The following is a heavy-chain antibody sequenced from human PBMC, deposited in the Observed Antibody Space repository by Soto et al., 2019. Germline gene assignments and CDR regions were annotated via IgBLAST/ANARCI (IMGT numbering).Heavy chain of an antibody. CDR1: GGSISSGGYY. V-gene: IGHV4-31*03. J-gene: IGHJ5*02. CDR2: IYYSGST. CDR3: ARELTLTTGWFDP. Sequence: TLSLTCTVSGGSISSGGYYWSWIRQHPGKGPEWIGYIYYSGSTYYNASLKSRVTISVDTSKNQFSLKLSSVTAADTAVYYCARELTLTTGWFDPWGQGTLVTVSS.